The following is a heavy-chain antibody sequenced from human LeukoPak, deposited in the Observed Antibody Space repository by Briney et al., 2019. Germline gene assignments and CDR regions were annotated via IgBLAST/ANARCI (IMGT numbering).Heavy chain of an antibody. CDR3: ARGKEVITMLRGLKPGYYFDY. J-gene: IGHJ4*02. D-gene: IGHD3-10*01. V-gene: IGHV4-4*07. Sequence: PSETLSLTCTVSGGSISSYYWSWIRQPAGKGLEWIGRIYSSGSTNYNPSLKSRVTISVDTSKNQFSLKLSSVTAADTAVYYCARGKEVITMLRGLKPGYYFDYWGQGTLVTVSS. CDR2: IYSSGST. CDR1: GGSISSYY.